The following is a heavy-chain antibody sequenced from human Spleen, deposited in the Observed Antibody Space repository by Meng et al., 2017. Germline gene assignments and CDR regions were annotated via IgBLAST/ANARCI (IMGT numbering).Heavy chain of an antibody. CDR3: ARAPEGPAAFDI. J-gene: IGHJ3*02. Sequence: GGSLRLSCAASGFTFSNYAMNWVRQAPGKGLVWVSRINNDGSTTSYADSVKGRFTISRDNAMNTLYLQMNSLRAEDTAVYYCARAPEGPAAFDIWGQGTMVTVSS. CDR1: GFTFSNYA. V-gene: IGHV3-74*01. CDR2: INNDGSTT.